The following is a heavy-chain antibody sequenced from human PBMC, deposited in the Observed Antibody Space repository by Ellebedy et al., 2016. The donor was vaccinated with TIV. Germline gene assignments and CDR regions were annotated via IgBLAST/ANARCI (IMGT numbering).Heavy chain of an antibody. Sequence: GESLKISXAASGFTFSSYSMNWVRQAPGKGLEWVSSISSSSSYIYYADSVKGRFTISRDNAKNSLYLQMNSLRAEDTAVYYCARLASYDSSEFDYWGQGTLVTVSS. CDR2: ISSSSSYI. V-gene: IGHV3-21*01. J-gene: IGHJ4*02. D-gene: IGHD3-22*01. CDR1: GFTFSSYS. CDR3: ARLASYDSSEFDY.